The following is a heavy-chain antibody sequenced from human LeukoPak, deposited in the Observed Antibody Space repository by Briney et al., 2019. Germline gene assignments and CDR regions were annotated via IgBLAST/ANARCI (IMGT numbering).Heavy chain of an antibody. CDR2: INHGGTT. J-gene: IGHJ5*02. V-gene: IGHV4-34*01. D-gene: IGHD3-3*01. CDR1: GGSISSYY. Sequence: SETLSLTCTVSGGSISSYYWSWIRQPPGKGLEWIGEINHGGTTKSNPSLKSRLTISIDTSKNQFSLKLTSVTAADTAVYFCARGRAVFGPHWFDPWGQGTLVTVSS. CDR3: ARGRAVFGPHWFDP.